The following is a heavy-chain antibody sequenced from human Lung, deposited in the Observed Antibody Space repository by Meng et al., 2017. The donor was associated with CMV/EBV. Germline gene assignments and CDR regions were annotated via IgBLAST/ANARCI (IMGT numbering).Heavy chain of an antibody. CDR2: IYGDNEK. D-gene: IGHD6-6*01. CDR3: ARAAARPSDWFDP. V-gene: IGHV2-5*02. CDR1: GFSLSTSGVG. Sequence: QTYLTGLGLTQVQPTQTLTVACTFAGFSLSTSGVGVGWIRQPPGKAMECLAIIYGDNEKRCRTSLEIRLIVTKNTSKNQVVLTMTNMVTVETATYYCARAAARPSDWFDPWGQGTLVTVSS. J-gene: IGHJ5*02.